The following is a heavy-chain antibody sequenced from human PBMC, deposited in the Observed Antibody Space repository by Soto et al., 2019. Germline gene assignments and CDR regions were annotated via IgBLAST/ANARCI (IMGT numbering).Heavy chain of an antibody. J-gene: IGHJ5*02. Sequence: SETLSLTCTVSGGSISTYYWSWIRQPPGKGLEWIGYIYYSGRTNYNPSLKSRVTISVDTSKNQFSLKLSSVTAADTAVYYCGRHVGITMVRGPFDPWGQGTLVTSPQ. CDR2: IYYSGRT. D-gene: IGHD3-10*01. V-gene: IGHV4-59*08. CDR3: GRHVGITMVRGPFDP. CDR1: GGSISTYY.